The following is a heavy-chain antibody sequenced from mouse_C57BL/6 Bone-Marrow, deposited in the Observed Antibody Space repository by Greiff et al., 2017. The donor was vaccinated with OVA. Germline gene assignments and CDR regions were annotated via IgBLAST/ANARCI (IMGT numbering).Heavy chain of an antibody. CDR3: AILIYDGYYGAMDY. CDR1: GYTFTSYW. D-gene: IGHD2-3*01. Sequence: QVQLQQPGAELVMPGASVKLSCKASGYTFTSYWMHWVKQRPGQGLEWIGEIDPSDSYTNYNQKFKGKSTLTVDKSSSTAYMQLSSLTSEDSAVYYCAILIYDGYYGAMDYWGQGTSVTVSS. J-gene: IGHJ4*01. V-gene: IGHV1-69*01. CDR2: IDPSDSYT.